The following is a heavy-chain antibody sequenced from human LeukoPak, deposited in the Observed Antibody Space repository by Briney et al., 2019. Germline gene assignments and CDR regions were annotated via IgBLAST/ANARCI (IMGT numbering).Heavy chain of an antibody. CDR3: ATTLNVATAGYF. J-gene: IGHJ4*02. D-gene: IGHD6-13*01. V-gene: IGHV3-21*01. CDR1: GFTFSSYS. Sequence: PGGSLRLSCAASGFTFSSYSMNWVRQAPGKGLEWVSSISGSSTYIYYTDSVKGRFTISRDNAKNSVYLQMNSLRAEDTAMYYCATTLNVATAGYFLGQGTLVIVSS. CDR2: ISGSSTYI.